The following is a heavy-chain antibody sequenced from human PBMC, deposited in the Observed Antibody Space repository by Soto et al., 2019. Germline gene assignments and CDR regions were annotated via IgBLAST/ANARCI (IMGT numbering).Heavy chain of an antibody. J-gene: IGHJ6*02. CDR3: GKDVGDYVPYYYGVDV. V-gene: IGHV3-30*18. Sequence: QVQLVESGGGVVQPGTSLRLSCAASGFTFKTHAMHWVRQAPGKGLEWMAVIAYDGNKKFYADSVKGRFTISRDNSKNALYLQINTLRNEDTAVYYCGKDVGDYVPYYYGVDVWGQGTTVTVSS. CDR1: GFTFKTHA. CDR2: IAYDGNKK. D-gene: IGHD1-26*01.